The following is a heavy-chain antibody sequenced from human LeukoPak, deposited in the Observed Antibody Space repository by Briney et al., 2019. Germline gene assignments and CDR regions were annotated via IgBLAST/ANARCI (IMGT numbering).Heavy chain of an antibody. V-gene: IGHV1-2*02. CDR2: INPNSGGT. CDR1: GYTFTVYY. CDR3: PRVAVDTAMVQWFDP. Sequence: ASVRVSFKASGYTFTVYYMHWVRQAPGQGGEWRGWINPNSGGTNYAQKFQARVTMTRDTSISTAYMELRRLRSDDTAVYYCPRVAVDTAMVQWFDPWGQGTLVTVSS. D-gene: IGHD5-18*01. J-gene: IGHJ5*02.